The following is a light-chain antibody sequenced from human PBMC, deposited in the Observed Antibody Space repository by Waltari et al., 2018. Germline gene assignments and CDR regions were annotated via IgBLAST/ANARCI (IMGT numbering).Light chain of an antibody. CDR2: YKSDSDK. CDR3: MILHNNAVV. CDR1: SRINVGTYK. V-gene: IGLV5-45*01. J-gene: IGLJ3*02. Sequence: QAVLTQPASLSAPPGAPATLTCTLHSRINVGTYKIYWYYQSPGSPPQFLVKYKSDSDKPRGSGVPSRFSASRDTSANAGILLISGLQPEDEADYYCMILHNNAVVFGGGTKLTVL.